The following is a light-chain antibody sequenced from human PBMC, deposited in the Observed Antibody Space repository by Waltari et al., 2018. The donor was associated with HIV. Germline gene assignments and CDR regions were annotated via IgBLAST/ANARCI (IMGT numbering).Light chain of an antibody. V-gene: IGLV7-43*01. CDR2: STS. J-gene: IGLJ1*01. Sequence: QTVVTQEPSLTVSPGGTVTLTCASSTGAVTSGNYPNWFQQKPGQAPRGLIYSTSNKKSWTPARFSDSLLGGKAALTLSGVQPGDEAEYYCLLYYGGAQRYVFGTGTKVTVL. CDR3: LLYYGGAQRYV. CDR1: TGAVTSGNY.